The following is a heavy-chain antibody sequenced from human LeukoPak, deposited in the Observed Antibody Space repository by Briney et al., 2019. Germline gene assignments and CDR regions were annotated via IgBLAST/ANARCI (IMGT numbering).Heavy chain of an antibody. V-gene: IGHV3-23*01. J-gene: IGHJ3*02. CDR1: RFTFSTYT. D-gene: IGHD2-15*01. CDR3: ARDARYCSGGSCYAAPGAFDI. Sequence: GGSLRLSCAASRFTFSTYTMAWVRQVPGKGLEWVSAISAGGGDTYYADSVKGRFTISRDNSKNTLYLQMNSLRAEDTAVYYCARDARYCSGGSCYAAPGAFDIWGQGTMVTVSS. CDR2: ISAGGGDT.